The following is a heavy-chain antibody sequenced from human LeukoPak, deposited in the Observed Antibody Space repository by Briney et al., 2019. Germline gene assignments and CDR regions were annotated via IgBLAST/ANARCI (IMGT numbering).Heavy chain of an antibody. Sequence: GGSLRLSCAASGVTLSDHHMDWVRQAPGKGLEWVGRTRNKARGYTTEYAASVKGRFTISRDDSKTSLYLQMSSLKTEDTAVYFCARDGGEGDNSAFDIWGQGTVVAVSS. CDR1: GVTLSDHH. CDR2: TRNKARGYTT. D-gene: IGHD3-16*01. CDR3: ARDGGEGDNSAFDI. J-gene: IGHJ3*02. V-gene: IGHV3-72*01.